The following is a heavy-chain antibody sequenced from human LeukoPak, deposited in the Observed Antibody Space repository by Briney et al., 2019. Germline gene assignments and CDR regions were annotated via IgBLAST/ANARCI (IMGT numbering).Heavy chain of an antibody. CDR1: GFTFSNAW. Sequence: GGSLTLSCAASGFTFSNAWMSWVRQAPGNGLEWVGRIKSKTDGGTTDYAAPVKGRFAISRDDSKNTLYLQMNSLKTEDTAVYYCTTYEYYYYGMDVWGQGTTVTVSS. CDR3: TTYEYYYYGMDV. V-gene: IGHV3-15*01. CDR2: IKSKTDGGTT. J-gene: IGHJ6*02. D-gene: IGHD3-3*01.